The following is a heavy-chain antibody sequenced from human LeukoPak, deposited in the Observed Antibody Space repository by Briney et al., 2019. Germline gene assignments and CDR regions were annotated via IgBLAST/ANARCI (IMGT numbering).Heavy chain of an antibody. Sequence: SETLSLTCAVYGGSFSGYYWSWIRQPPGKGLEWIGEINHSGSTNYNPSLKSRVTISVDTSKNQFSLKLSSVTAADTAVYYCASPGYSSGWFRNWGQGILVTVSS. CDR2: INHSGST. J-gene: IGHJ4*02. D-gene: IGHD6-19*01. CDR1: GGSFSGYY. CDR3: ASPGYSSGWFRN. V-gene: IGHV4-34*01.